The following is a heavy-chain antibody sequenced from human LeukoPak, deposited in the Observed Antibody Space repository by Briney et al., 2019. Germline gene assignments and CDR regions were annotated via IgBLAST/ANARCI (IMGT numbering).Heavy chain of an antibody. Sequence: SETLSLTCTVSGGSISSYYWSWIRQPPGKGLEWIGRIDTSGNTNYKPSLKSRVTMSVDTSKNQFSLKLNSVTAADTAVYYCARVSSSWYQDWYFDLWGRGTLVTVSS. J-gene: IGHJ2*01. V-gene: IGHV4-4*07. CDR2: IDTSGNT. D-gene: IGHD6-13*01. CDR1: GGSISSYY. CDR3: ARVSSSWYQDWYFDL.